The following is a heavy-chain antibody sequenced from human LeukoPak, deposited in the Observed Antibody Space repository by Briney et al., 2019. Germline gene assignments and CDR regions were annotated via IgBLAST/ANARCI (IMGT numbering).Heavy chain of an antibody. CDR3: ARFKQLGRSFDS. J-gene: IGHJ4*02. V-gene: IGHV4-39*07. CDR1: GGSIGKTSYY. Sequence: SSETLSLTCTVSGGSIGKTSYYWGWIRQPPGKGLEWIANIYYSGTTYYNPSLKSRVTISVDTSKNQFSLTLNSVTAADTAVYFCARFKQLGRSFDSWGLGSLVTVSS. D-gene: IGHD1-1*01. CDR2: IYYSGTT.